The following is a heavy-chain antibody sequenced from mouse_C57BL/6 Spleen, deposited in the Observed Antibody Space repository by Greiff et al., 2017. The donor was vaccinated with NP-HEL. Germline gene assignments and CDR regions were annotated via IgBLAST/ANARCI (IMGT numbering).Heavy chain of an antibody. Sequence: EVQLQQSGPELVKPGASVKIPCKASGYTFTDYNMDWVKQSHGKSLEWIGDINPNNGGTIYNQKFKGKATLTVDKSSSTAYMELRSLTSEDTAVYYCARAPGSSRAWFAYWGQGTLVTVSA. CDR3: ARAPGSSRAWFAY. V-gene: IGHV1-18*01. CDR2: INPNNGGT. D-gene: IGHD1-1*01. CDR1: GYTFTDYN. J-gene: IGHJ3*01.